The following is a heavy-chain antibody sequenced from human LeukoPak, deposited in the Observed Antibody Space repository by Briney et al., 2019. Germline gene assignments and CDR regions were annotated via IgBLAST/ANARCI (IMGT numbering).Heavy chain of an antibody. V-gene: IGHV3-30*03. CDR2: ISYDGSNK. J-gene: IGHJ3*02. Sequence: GGSLRLSCAASGFTFSSYGMHWVRQAPGKGLEWVAVISYDGSNKYYADSVKGRFTISRDNSKNTLYLQMNSLRAEDTAVYYCARGGLYSGSYPHDAFDIWGQGTMVTVSS. CDR3: ARGGLYSGSYPHDAFDI. D-gene: IGHD1-26*01. CDR1: GFTFSSYG.